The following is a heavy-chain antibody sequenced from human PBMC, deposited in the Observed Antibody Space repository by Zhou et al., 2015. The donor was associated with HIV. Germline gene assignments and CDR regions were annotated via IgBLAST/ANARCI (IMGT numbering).Heavy chain of an antibody. CDR2: IIPMFGTV. CDR3: ARDRGGARPDWRYFDL. CDR1: GYTFNTYF. J-gene: IGHJ2*01. Sequence: VQLVQSGAEVKKPGASMQVSCKTSGYTFNTYFVHWVRQAPGQGLEWMGAIIPMFGTVRYAQKFQGRVTLTADRSTNTAYMEMRSLRSEDTAVYYCARDRGGARPDWRYFDLWGRGTLVSVSS. V-gene: IGHV1-46*02. D-gene: IGHD6-6*01.